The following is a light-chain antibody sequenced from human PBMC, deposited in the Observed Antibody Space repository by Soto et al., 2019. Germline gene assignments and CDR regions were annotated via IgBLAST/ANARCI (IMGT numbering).Light chain of an antibody. CDR1: QSVSSSY. J-gene: IGKJ5*01. CDR2: GAS. V-gene: IGKV3-20*01. Sequence: FSSSVSSTLRCGPSQSVSSSYLAWYQQKPGQAPRLLIYGASSRATGIPDRFSGSGSGTDFTLTISRLEPEDFAVYYCQQYGSSPRITFGQGTRLEIK. CDR3: QQYGSSPRIT.